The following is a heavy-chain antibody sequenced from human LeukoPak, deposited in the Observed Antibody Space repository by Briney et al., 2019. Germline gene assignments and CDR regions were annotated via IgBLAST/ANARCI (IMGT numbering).Heavy chain of an antibody. CDR3: ARGGSGWNEAYYYYYGMDV. D-gene: IGHD6-19*01. CDR1: GYTFTSYY. J-gene: IGHJ6*02. Sequence: ASVKASCKASGYTFTSYYMHWVRQAPGQGLEWMGIINPSGGSTSYAQKFQGRVTMTRDTSTSTVYMQLSSLRSEDTAVYYCARGGSGWNEAYYYYYGMDVWGQGTTVTVSS. CDR2: INPSGGST. V-gene: IGHV1-46*01.